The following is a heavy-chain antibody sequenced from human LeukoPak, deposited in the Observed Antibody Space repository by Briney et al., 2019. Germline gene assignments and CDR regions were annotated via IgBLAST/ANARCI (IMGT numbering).Heavy chain of an antibody. CDR1: GYTFTNYG. Sequence: KVSCKASGYTFTNYGINWVRQARGQGLEGRGWISACNDNTEYAQKMQGRVGMTTDTTSTTTNMEMWNLRPEDAAVYYCARAGYYDGSGYYHYYYYGMDVWVQGTTVTVAS. J-gene: IGHJ6*02. CDR2: ISACNDNT. D-gene: IGHD3-22*01. V-gene: IGHV1-18*01. CDR3: ARAGYYDGSGYYHYYYYGMDV.